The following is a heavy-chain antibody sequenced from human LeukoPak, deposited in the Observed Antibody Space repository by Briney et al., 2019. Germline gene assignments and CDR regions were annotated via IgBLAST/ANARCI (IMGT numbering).Heavy chain of an antibody. Sequence: SETLSLTCTASGGSISSYYWSWIRQPPGKGLEWVGYIYYSGSTNYNPSLKSRVTISVDTSKNQFSLKLSSVTAADTAVYYCASSPIYYGSGSYLAFDIWGQGTMVTVSS. CDR2: IYYSGST. J-gene: IGHJ3*02. CDR3: ASSPIYYGSGSYLAFDI. V-gene: IGHV4-59*01. CDR1: GGSISSYY. D-gene: IGHD3-10*01.